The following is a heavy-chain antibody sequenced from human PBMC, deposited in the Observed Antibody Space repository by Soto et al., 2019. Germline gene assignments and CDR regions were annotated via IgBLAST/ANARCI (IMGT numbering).Heavy chain of an antibody. D-gene: IGHD2-2*01. V-gene: IGHV1-69*13. Sequence: SVKVSCKASGGTFSSYAISWVRQAPGQGLEWMGGIIPIFGTANYAQKFQGRVTITADESTSTAYMELSSLRSEDTAVYYCARDWAAMRDAFDIWGQGTMVTVSS. CDR1: GGTFSSYA. CDR3: ARDWAAMRDAFDI. CDR2: IIPIFGTA. J-gene: IGHJ3*02.